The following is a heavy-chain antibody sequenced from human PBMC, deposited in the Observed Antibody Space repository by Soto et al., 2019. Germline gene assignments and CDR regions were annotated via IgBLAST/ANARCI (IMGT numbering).Heavy chain of an antibody. V-gene: IGHV4-4*07. Sequence: SETLSLTCAVSGGSISSSNCWSWIRQPAGKGLEWIGRIYTSGSTNYNPSLKSRVTMSVDTSKNQFSLKLSSVTAADTAVYYCARVADGYNYALSFDYWGQGTLVTVSS. J-gene: IGHJ4*02. CDR3: ARVADGYNYALSFDY. CDR1: GGSISSSNC. CDR2: IYTSGST. D-gene: IGHD5-12*01.